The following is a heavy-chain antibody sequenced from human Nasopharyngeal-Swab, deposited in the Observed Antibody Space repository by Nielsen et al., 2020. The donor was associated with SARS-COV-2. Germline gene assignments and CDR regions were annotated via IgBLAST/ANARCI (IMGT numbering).Heavy chain of an antibody. V-gene: IGHV3-7*03. J-gene: IGHJ6*02. D-gene: IGHD2-2*01. CDR1: GFTFSSYW. CDR2: IKQDGSEK. CDR3: ARDYCSSTSCQRYYYYYYGMDV. Sequence: GESLKLSCAASGFTFSSYWMSWVRQAPGKGLEWVANIKQDGSEKYYVDSVKGRFTISRDNAKNSLYLQMNSLRAEDTAVYYCARDYCSSTSCQRYYYYYYGMDVWGQGTTVTVSS.